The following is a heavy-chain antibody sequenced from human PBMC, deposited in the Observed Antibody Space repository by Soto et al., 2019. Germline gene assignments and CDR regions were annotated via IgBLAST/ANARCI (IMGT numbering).Heavy chain of an antibody. CDR1: GFTFSSYS. D-gene: IGHD2-2*01. CDR3: ARDIYCSSTSCYPRAKLVPFSKKFPPPWTLYCMVL. CDR2: ISSSSSYI. V-gene: IGHV3-21*01. J-gene: IGHJ6*02. Sequence: PGGSLRLSCAASGFTFSSYSMNWVRQAPGKGLEWVSSISSSSSYIYYADSVKGRFTISRDNAKNSLYLQMNSLRAEDTAVYYCARDIYCSSTSCYPRAKLVPFSKKFPPPWTLYCMVLWGQDTTVPVS.